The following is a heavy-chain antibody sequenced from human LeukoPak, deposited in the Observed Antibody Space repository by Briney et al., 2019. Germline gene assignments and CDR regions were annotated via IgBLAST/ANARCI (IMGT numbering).Heavy chain of an antibody. CDR1: GFTFSSYG. CDR2: IRYDGSNK. V-gene: IGHV3-30*02. D-gene: IGHD7-27*01. Sequence: GGSLRLSCAASGFTFSSYGMHWVRQAPGKGLEWVAFIRYDGSNKYYADSVKGRFTISRDNSKNTLYLQMNSLRAEDTAVYYCAKEPNWGSRTDWYSDLWGRGTLVTVSS. CDR3: AKEPNWGSRTDWYSDL. J-gene: IGHJ2*01.